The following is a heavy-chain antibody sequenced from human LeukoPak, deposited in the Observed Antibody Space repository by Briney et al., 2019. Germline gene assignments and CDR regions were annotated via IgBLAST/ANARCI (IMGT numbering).Heavy chain of an antibody. D-gene: IGHD1-26*01. Sequence: SETLSLTCTVSGASISSGSYYWSWIRQPAGKGLEWIGRVYTSGSTNYNPSLKSRVTISVDTSKNQFSLKLSSVTAADTAVYYCARHGGSRYYYGMDVWGQGTTVTVSS. CDR1: GASISSGSYY. CDR2: VYTSGST. J-gene: IGHJ6*02. CDR3: ARHGGSRYYYGMDV. V-gene: IGHV4-61*02.